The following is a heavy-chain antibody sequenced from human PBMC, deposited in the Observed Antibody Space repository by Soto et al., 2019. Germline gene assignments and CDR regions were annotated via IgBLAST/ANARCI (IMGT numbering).Heavy chain of an antibody. J-gene: IGHJ4*02. V-gene: IGHV3-23*01. CDR1: GFTFSDYA. CDR3: AKVLSKHSYYPFDF. CDR2: ISGGSSVT. Sequence: GGYLRLSCTVSGFTFSDYAMTWVRQAPGKGLEWVSTISGGSSVTYYGDSVKGRFTISRDNAKKTLFLQLNRLSAEDTATYYYAKVLSKHSYYPFDFWAQGT. D-gene: IGHD2-21*01.